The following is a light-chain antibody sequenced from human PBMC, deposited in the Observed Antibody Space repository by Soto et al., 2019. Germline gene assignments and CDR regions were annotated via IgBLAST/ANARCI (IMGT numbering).Light chain of an antibody. Sequence: DIQMTQSPSSLSASVGDRVTITCRASQGIRDDLGWYQQKPGKAPKRLIYAASTLQSGVPSRFSGSRSGTELTLTNSSLQPEDFAAYYCIHHKSYLALTFGGRTKVE. CDR3: IHHKSYLALT. V-gene: IGKV1-17*01. J-gene: IGKJ4*01. CDR1: QGIRDD. CDR2: AAS.